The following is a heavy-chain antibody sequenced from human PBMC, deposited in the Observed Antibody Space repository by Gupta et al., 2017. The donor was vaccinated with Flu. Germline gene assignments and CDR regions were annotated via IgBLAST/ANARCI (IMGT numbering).Heavy chain of an antibody. CDR1: GFSVSYNY. D-gene: IGHD2-2*01. V-gene: IGHV3-53*01. CDR2: IYSGGGT. Sequence: DVQLLESGGGLTPPGGSLRLSCAASGFSVSYNYMGWVRQAPGKGLEWVSVIYSGGGTYYADSVKGRFSISRDKSKNTVYLQMSSLRTEDTAVYFCSRGKDEYANSPVDYWGQGTLVSVSS. J-gene: IGHJ4*02. CDR3: SRGKDEYANSPVDY.